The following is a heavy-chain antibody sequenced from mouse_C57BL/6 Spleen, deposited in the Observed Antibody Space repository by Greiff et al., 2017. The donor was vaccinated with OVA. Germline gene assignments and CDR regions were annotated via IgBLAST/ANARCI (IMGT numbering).Heavy chain of an antibody. D-gene: IGHD2-4*01. J-gene: IGHJ2*01. CDR3: ARLDDYDGEGYYFDY. Sequence: EVKVEESGGGLVKPGGSLKLSCAASGFTFSDYGMHWVRQAPEKGLEWVAYISSGSSTIYYADTVKGRFTISRDNAKNTLFLQMTSLRSEDTAMYYCARLDDYDGEGYYFDYWGQGTTLTVSS. CDR2: ISSGSSTI. V-gene: IGHV5-17*01. CDR1: GFTFSDYG.